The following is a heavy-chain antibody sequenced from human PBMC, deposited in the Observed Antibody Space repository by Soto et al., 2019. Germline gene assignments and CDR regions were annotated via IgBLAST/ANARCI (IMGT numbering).Heavy chain of an antibody. J-gene: IGHJ4*02. CDR3: AREYYDSSGYYRLDFDY. V-gene: IGHV4-30-4*01. D-gene: IGHD3-22*01. Sequence: SETLSLTCTVSGGSISSGDYYWSWIRQPPGKGLEWIGYIYYSGSTYYNPSLKSRVTISVDTPKNQFSLKLSSVTAADTAVYYCAREYYDSSGYYRLDFDYWGQGTLVTVPS. CDR1: GGSISSGDYY. CDR2: IYYSGST.